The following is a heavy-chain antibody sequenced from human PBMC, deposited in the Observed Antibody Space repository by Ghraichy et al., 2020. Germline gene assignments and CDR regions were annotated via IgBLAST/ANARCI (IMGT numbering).Heavy chain of an antibody. Sequence: GGSLRLSCAASGFTVSSNYMSWVRQAPGKGLEWVSVIYSGGSTYYADSVKGRFTISRHNSKNTLYLQMNSLRAEDTAVYYCARVKYYDSSGYYILSYYFDYWGQGTLVTVSS. CDR2: IYSGGST. D-gene: IGHD3-22*01. V-gene: IGHV3-53*04. J-gene: IGHJ4*02. CDR1: GFTVSSNY. CDR3: ARVKYYDSSGYYILSYYFDY.